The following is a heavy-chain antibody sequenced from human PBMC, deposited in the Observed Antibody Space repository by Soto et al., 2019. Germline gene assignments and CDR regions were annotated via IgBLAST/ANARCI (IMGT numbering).Heavy chain of an antibody. CDR1: GFSFSTYS. CDR2: IANSGTAI. CDR3: VRDHLIAFDI. Sequence: PGGSLRLSCAASGFSFSTYSMNWVRQAPGKGLEWVAYIANSGTAIHYADSVRGRFTISRDNVENSLWLQINGLRAEDTAVYYCVRDHLIAFDIWGQGTLVTVSS. J-gene: IGHJ3*02. D-gene: IGHD3-3*02. V-gene: IGHV3-48*01.